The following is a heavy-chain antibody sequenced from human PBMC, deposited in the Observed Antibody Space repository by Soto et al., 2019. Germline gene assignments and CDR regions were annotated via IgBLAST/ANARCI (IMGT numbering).Heavy chain of an antibody. V-gene: IGHV3-33*01. J-gene: IGHJ5*02. CDR1: GFTFSSYG. Sequence: PGGSLRLSCAASGFTFSSYGMHWVRQAPGKGLEWVAVIWYDGSDKYYADSVKGRFTISRDNSKNTLYLQMNSLRAEDTAVYYCARDSGGGSTWFDPWGQGTLVTVSS. D-gene: IGHD3-10*01. CDR2: IWYDGSDK. CDR3: ARDSGGGSTWFDP.